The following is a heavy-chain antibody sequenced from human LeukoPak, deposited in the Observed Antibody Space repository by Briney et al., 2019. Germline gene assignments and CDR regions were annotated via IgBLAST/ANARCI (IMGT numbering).Heavy chain of an antibody. V-gene: IGHV4-34*01. J-gene: IGHJ4*02. D-gene: IGHD3-22*01. Sequence: PSETLSLTCAVYGGSFSGYYWSWIRQPPGKGLEWIGEINHRGSTNYNPSLKSRVTISVDTSKNQFSLKLSSVTAADTAVYYCARGTYYYDSSGQGYSDYWGQGTLVTVSS. CDR2: INHRGST. CDR3: ARGTYYYDSSGQGYSDY. CDR1: GGSFSGYY.